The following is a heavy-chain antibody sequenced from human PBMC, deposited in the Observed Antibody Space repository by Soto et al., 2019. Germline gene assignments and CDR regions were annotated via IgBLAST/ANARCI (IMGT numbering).Heavy chain of an antibody. Sequence: PSETLSLTCTVSGDSISSYYCSWIRQPPGKGLEWIGYVHYSGTTYYNPSLKSRVTISVDTSKNQFSLKLSSVTAAETAVYYCAGIYSGSPGGTLRYWGQGTLVTVSS. CDR1: GDSISSYY. CDR3: AGIYSGSPGGTLRY. J-gene: IGHJ4*02. CDR2: VHYSGTT. V-gene: IGHV4-59*12. D-gene: IGHD1-26*01.